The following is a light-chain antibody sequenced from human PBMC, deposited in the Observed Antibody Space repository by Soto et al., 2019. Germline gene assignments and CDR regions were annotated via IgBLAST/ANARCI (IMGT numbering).Light chain of an antibody. CDR2: DVN. J-gene: IGLJ1*01. CDR1: GSDVGGYNY. Sequence: QSALSQPASVSGSPGQSITISCTGTGSDVGGYNYVSWYQQYPGKAPKVLIHDVNNRPSGVSNRFSGSKSGNTASLTISGLQAEDEADYHCCSFTSIKTYVFGTGTKVTVL. CDR3: CSFTSIKTYV. V-gene: IGLV2-14*03.